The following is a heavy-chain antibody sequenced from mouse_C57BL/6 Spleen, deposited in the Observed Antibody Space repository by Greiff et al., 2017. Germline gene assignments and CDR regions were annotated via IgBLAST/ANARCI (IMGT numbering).Heavy chain of an antibody. D-gene: IGHD1-1*01. Sequence: VKLQQSGAELMKPGASVKLSCKATGYTFTGYWIEWVKQRPGHGLEWIGEILPGSGSTNYNEKFKGKATFTADTSSNTAYMQLSSLTTEDSAIYYCARWRFITTVVAPFDYWGQGTTLTVSS. CDR1: GYTFTGYW. J-gene: IGHJ2*01. CDR3: ARWRFITTVVAPFDY. CDR2: ILPGSGST. V-gene: IGHV1-9*01.